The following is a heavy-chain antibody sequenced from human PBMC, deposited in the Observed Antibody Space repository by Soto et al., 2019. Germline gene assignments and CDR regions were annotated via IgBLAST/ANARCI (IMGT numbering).Heavy chain of an antibody. CDR3: ARWVVVADTADYYYGMDV. CDR2: IYYSGST. D-gene: IGHD2-15*01. J-gene: IGHJ6*02. V-gene: IGHV4-30-4*01. Sequence: SETLSLTCTVSGGSISSGDYYWSWIRQPPGKGLEWIGYIYYSGSTCYNPSLKSRVTISVDTSKNQFSLKLSYVTAADTAVYYGARWVVVADTADYYYGMDVWGQGTTVTVFS. CDR1: GGSISSGDYY.